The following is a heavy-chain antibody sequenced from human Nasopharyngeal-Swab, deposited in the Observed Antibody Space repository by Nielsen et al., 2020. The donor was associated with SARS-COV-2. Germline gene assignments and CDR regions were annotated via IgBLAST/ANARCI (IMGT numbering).Heavy chain of an antibody. CDR1: GGSFSGYY. Sequence: SETLSLTCAVYGGSFSGYYWSWIRQPPGKGLEWIGEINHSGSTNYNPSFKSRVTISVDTSKNQFSLKLSSVTAADTAVYYCAIPYCSGGSCYLYYGMDVWGQGTTVTVSS. CDR3: AIPYCSGGSCYLYYGMDV. CDR2: INHSGST. D-gene: IGHD2-15*01. V-gene: IGHV4-34*01. J-gene: IGHJ6*02.